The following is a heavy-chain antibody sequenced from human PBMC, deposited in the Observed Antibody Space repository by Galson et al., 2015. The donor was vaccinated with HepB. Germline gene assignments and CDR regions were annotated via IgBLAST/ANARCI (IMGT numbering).Heavy chain of an antibody. Sequence: PALVKPTQTLTLTCIFSGFSLTTRGVGVGWIRQPPGKALEWLALIYWDDDKCYSPFLKSRLTITKDTSKNQAVLRMTNMDPVDTATNYCAHHVLSEDYFHYYGMDVWGQGTTVTVSS. CDR1: GFSLTTRGVG. J-gene: IGHJ6*02. V-gene: IGHV2-5*02. CDR2: IYWDDDK. D-gene: IGHD2/OR15-2a*01. CDR3: AHHVLSEDYFHYYGMDV.